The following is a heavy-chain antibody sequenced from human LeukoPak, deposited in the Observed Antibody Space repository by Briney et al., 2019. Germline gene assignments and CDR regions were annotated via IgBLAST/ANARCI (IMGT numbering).Heavy chain of an antibody. CDR1: GFTFSTYW. J-gene: IGHJ4*02. D-gene: IGHD4/OR15-4a*01. CDR2: VYSDGSSA. CDR3: ARGVLSCCFNY. Sequence: GGSLRLSCAASGFTFSTYWMHWVRQAPGKGLVWVSRVYSDGSSASYADSVKGRFTISRDNAKNTLYLQMNSLRAEDTAVYYCARGVLSCCFNYWGQGTLVTVSS. V-gene: IGHV3-74*01.